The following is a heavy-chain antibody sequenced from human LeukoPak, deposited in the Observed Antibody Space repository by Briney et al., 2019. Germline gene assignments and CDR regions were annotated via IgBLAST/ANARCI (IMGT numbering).Heavy chain of an antibody. Sequence: GASVKVSCEASGYTFTSYDINWVRQATGQGLEWMGWMNPNSANTGYAQKFQGRVTMTRNTSVSTAYMELSSLRSEDTAVYYCARAIKYYYDSSGYYAYYFDYWGQGTLVTVSS. J-gene: IGHJ4*02. CDR1: GYTFTSYD. CDR3: ARAIKYYYDSSGYYAYYFDY. CDR2: MNPNSANT. D-gene: IGHD3-22*01. V-gene: IGHV1-8*01.